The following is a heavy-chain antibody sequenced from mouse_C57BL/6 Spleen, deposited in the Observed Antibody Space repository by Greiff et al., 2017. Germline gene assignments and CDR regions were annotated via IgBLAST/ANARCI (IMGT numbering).Heavy chain of an antibody. V-gene: IGHV1-66*01. Sequence: QVQLQQSGPELVKPGASVKISCKASGYSFTSYYIHWVKQRPGQGLEWIGWIYPGSGNTKYNEKFKGKATLTADTSSSTAYMQLSSLTSEDSAVYYCARSSGYDAMDYWGQGTSVTVSS. D-gene: IGHD3-2*02. CDR3: ARSSGYDAMDY. J-gene: IGHJ4*01. CDR1: GYSFTSYY. CDR2: IYPGSGNT.